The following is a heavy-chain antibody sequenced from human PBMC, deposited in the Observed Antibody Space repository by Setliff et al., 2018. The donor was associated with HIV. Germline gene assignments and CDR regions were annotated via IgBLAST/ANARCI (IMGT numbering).Heavy chain of an antibody. Sequence: ASVKVSCKSSGYTFTDYFMHWVRQAPGQGLEWMGWISPDNANTRISQRFRGSVTMTRDTSMNTAYLEFSGLRSDDTVVYYCARQLSNSLDFWGQGAQVTVSS. CDR3: ARQLSNSLDF. J-gene: IGHJ4*02. V-gene: IGHV1-2*02. D-gene: IGHD7-27*01. CDR1: GYTFTDYF. CDR2: ISPDNANT.